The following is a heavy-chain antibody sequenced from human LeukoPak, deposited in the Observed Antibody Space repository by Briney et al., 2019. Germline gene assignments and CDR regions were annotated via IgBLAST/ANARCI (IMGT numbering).Heavy chain of an antibody. CDR2: IGTAGDP. CDR3: ARGRSSWDAFDI. V-gene: IGHV3-13*05. CDR1: GFTFSSYD. Sequence: GGSLRLSCAASGFTFSSYDMHWVRQATGKGLEWVSAIGTAGDPYYPGSVKGRFTISRENAKNSSYLQMNSLRAGDTAVYYCARGRSSWDAFDIWGQGTMVTVSS. D-gene: IGHD6-13*01. J-gene: IGHJ3*02.